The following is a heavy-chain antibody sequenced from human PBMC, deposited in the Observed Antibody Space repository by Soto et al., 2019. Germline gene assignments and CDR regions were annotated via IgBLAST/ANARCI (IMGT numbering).Heavy chain of an antibody. J-gene: IGHJ5*02. Sequence: SETLSLTCTVSGGSISSYYWSWIRQPPGKGLEWIGYIYYSGSTNYNPSLKSRVTISVDTSKNQFSLKLSSVTAADTAVYYCARIVEPAANNWFDPWGQGTLVTVSS. D-gene: IGHD2-2*01. V-gene: IGHV4-59*01. CDR3: ARIVEPAANNWFDP. CDR1: GGSISSYY. CDR2: IYYSGST.